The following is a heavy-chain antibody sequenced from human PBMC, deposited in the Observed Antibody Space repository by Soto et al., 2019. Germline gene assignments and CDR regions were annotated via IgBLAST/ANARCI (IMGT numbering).Heavy chain of an antibody. CDR1: GFTFSSYS. CDR2: ISSSSTTI. CDR3: ASRGGLVRGNYYGMDV. D-gene: IGHD3-10*01. Sequence: EVQLVESGGDLVQPGGSLRLSCAASGFTFSSYSMNWVRQAPGKGLEWISYISSSSTTIYYADSVKGRFTISRDNAENSLHRQMNSLRAEDTAVYYCASRGGLVRGNYYGMDVWGQGTTVTVSS. V-gene: IGHV3-48*01. J-gene: IGHJ6*02.